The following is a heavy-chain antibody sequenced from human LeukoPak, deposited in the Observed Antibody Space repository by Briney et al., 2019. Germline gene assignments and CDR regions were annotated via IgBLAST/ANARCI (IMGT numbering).Heavy chain of an antibody. J-gene: IGHJ4*02. CDR1: GLSLSTSGVA. V-gene: IGHV2-5*05. D-gene: IGHD3-10*01. CDR2: ISWDDDK. Sequence: SGPTLVKPTQTLTLTCTCSGLSLSTSGVAVGWIRQSPGKALEWLALISWDDDKRYGPSLKSRLAITKDTSKNHVVLTVTNMDPVDTATYYCAHRLGFGTQSFDYWGQGTLVTVSS. CDR3: AHRLGFGTQSFDY.